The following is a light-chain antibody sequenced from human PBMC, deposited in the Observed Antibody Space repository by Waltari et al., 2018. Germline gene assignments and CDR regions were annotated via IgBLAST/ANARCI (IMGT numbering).Light chain of an antibody. V-gene: IGKV1-39*01. CDR1: QSISSY. CDR3: QQSYSTLLT. Sequence: DIQMTQSPSSLSASVGDRVTITCRASQSISSYLNWYQQKPGKAPKLLIYAASSLQSWVPSRFSGSGSATDFTLTISSLQPEDFATYYCQQSYSTLLTFGGGTKVEIK. J-gene: IGKJ4*01. CDR2: AAS.